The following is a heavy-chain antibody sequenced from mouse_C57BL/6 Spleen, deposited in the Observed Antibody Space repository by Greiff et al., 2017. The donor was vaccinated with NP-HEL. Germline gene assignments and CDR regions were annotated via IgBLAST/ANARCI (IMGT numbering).Heavy chain of an antibody. CDR2: IHPNSGST. J-gene: IGHJ1*03. V-gene: IGHV1-64*01. D-gene: IGHD2-10*01. CDR1: GYTFTSYW. CDR3: AREGAYYGNWYFDV. Sequence: QVQLQHPGAELVKPGASVKLSCKASGYTFTSYWMHWVKQRPGQGLEWIGMIHPNSGSTNYNEKFKSKATLTVDKSSSTAYMQLSSLTSEDSAVYYCAREGAYYGNWYFDVWGTGTTVTVSS.